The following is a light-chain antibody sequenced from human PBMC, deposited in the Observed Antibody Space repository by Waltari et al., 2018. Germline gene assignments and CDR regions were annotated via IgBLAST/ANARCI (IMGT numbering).Light chain of an antibody. Sequence: IHMTQTPASPSASVGDRVTRSCRASQTISSWLAWYQLKPAKAPKLLIYKASTLECGVPSRVSGRGSGTEFTLTISSLQPGDFATYYCQQFNSSPSTFGHGTKVEIK. J-gene: IGKJ1*01. V-gene: IGKV1-5*03. CDR3: QQFNSSPST. CDR1: QTISSW. CDR2: KAS.